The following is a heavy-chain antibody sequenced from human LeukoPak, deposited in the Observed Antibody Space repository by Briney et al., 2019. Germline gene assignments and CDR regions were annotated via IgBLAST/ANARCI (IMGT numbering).Heavy chain of an antibody. CDR3: VKWGVWYSGYDWDY. CDR1: GFTFSSYA. D-gene: IGHD5-12*01. Sequence: GGSLRLSCSASGFTFSSYAIHWVRQAPGKGLEYVSAISGNGGSTYYADSVKGRFTTSRDNSKNTLYLQMSSLRVEDTAVYYCVKWGVWYSGYDWDYWGQGTLVTVSS. CDR2: ISGNGGST. V-gene: IGHV3-64D*09. J-gene: IGHJ4*02.